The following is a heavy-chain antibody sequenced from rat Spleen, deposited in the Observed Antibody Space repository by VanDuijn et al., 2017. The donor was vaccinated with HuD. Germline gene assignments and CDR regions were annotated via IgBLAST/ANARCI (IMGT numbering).Heavy chain of an antibody. CDR3: TTENYWFAY. J-gene: IGHJ3*01. CDR2: ISFDGSST. V-gene: IGHV5-20*01. Sequence: EVLLVESGGGLVRPGRSMKLSCAASGFTFSNYDMAWVRQAPTKGLEWVASISFDGSSTYYRDSVKGRFTISRDNAKSTLYVQMDSLRSEDTATYYCTTENYWFAYWGQGTLVTVSS. D-gene: IGHD1-10*01. CDR1: GFTFSNYD.